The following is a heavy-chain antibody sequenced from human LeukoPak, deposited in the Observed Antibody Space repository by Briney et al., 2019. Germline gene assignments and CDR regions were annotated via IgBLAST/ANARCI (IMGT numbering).Heavy chain of an antibody. CDR3: AKGPALMVYFDY. J-gene: IGHJ4*02. Sequence: SQTLSPTCTVSGGSISSGDYYWSWIRQPPGKGLEWIGYIYYSGSTYYNPSLKSRVTISVDTSKTQFSLKLSSVTAADTAVYYCAKGPALMVYFDYWGQGTLVTVSS. CDR2: IYYSGST. CDR1: GGSISSGDYY. D-gene: IGHD2-8*01. V-gene: IGHV4-30-4*01.